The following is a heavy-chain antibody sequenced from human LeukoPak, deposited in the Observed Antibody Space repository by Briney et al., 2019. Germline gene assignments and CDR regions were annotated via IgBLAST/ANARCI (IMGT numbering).Heavy chain of an antibody. CDR2: FYPGGST. CDR1: GGSISSSSYY. Sequence: PSETLSLTCTVSGGSISSSSYYWGWIRQPPGKGLEWIGSFYPGGSTYYNPSLKSRVTMSVDTSKNQFSLNLSSVTAADTAVYYCARGTTRLCPDYWGQGTLVIVSS. J-gene: IGHJ4*02. V-gene: IGHV4-39*07. D-gene: IGHD1-7*01. CDR3: ARGTTRLCPDY.